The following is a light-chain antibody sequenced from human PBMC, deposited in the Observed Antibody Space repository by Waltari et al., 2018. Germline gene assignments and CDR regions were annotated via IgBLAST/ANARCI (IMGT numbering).Light chain of an antibody. CDR1: NSNVAITT. V-gene: IGLV1-44*01. CDR3: AAWFDSLNSWV. CDR2: NNN. J-gene: IGLJ3*02. Sequence: QSVLTQPPSASGTPGQGVTISCSGTNSNVAITTVNWYQQVPGTAPKLLSYNNNHRPSVVTDRLSASKVGTSASLAISGVQSGDVADYYCAAWFDSLNSWVFGGGTKLTVL.